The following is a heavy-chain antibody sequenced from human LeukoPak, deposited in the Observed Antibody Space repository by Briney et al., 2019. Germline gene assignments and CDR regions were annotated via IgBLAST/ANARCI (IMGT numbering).Heavy chain of an antibody. CDR1: GFTFSSYA. CDR3: ARDRGQLKARDNFDY. CDR2: ISYDGSNK. J-gene: IGHJ4*02. V-gene: IGHV3-30-3*01. Sequence: GGSLRLSCAASGFTFSSYAMHWVSQAPGKGLEWVAVISYDGSNKYYADSVKGRFTISRDNSKNTLYLQMNSLRAEDTAVYYCARDRGQLKARDNFDYWGQGTLVTVSS. D-gene: IGHD6-13*01.